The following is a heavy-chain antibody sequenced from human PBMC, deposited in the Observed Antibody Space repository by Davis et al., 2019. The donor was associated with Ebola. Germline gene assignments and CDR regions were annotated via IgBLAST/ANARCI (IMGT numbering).Heavy chain of an antibody. V-gene: IGHV4-59*12. CDR3: ARWLQSDAFDI. D-gene: IGHD5-24*01. CDR2: IYYSGST. CDR1: GGSISSYY. J-gene: IGHJ3*02. Sequence: PGGSLRLSCTVSGGSISSYYWSWIRQPPGKGLEWIGYIYYSGSTNYNPSLKSRVTISVDTSKNQFSLKLSSVTAADTAVYYCARWLQSDAFDIWGQGTMATVSS.